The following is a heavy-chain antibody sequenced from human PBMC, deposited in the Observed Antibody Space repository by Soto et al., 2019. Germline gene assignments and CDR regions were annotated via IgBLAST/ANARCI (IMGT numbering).Heavy chain of an antibody. J-gene: IGHJ6*02. CDR1: GGSISSSSYY. CDR3: ATHLRTSGSGSYKNYYYYGMDV. CDR2: IYYSGST. Sequence: SETLSLTCTVSGGSISSSSYYWGWIRQPPGKGLEWIGSIYYSGSTYYNPSLKSRVTISVDTSKNQFSLKLGSVTAADTAVDSFATHLRTSGSGSYKNYYYYGMDVLGPGTTLTVSS. V-gene: IGHV4-39*01. D-gene: IGHD3-10*01.